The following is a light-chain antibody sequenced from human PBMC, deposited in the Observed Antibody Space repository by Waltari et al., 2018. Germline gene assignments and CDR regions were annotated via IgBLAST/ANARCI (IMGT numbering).Light chain of an antibody. CDR1: TSNIGAGSD. Sequence: QSVLTQPPSVSGAPGQRVTISCSGSTSNIGAGSDVHWYQQVPGTAPKFLIYGNTDRPSGVPYGCSGSKSGTSASLAITGLQAEDEAHYYCQSYDNILSAVVVGGGTPLTVL. CDR2: GNT. V-gene: IGLV1-40*01. J-gene: IGLJ2*01. CDR3: QSYDNILSAVV.